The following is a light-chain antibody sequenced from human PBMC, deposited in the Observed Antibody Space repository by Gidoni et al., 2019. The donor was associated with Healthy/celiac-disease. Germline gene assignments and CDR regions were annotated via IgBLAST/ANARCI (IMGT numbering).Light chain of an antibody. CDR2: DES. V-gene: IGKV3-11*01. CDR3: QQRSNWPPMYT. Sequence: EIVLTQSPATLSLSPGERATLSCRASQSVTSYLAWYQQKPGQAPRLLIYDESTRATGIPARFSGSGSGTDFTLTISSLEPEDFAVYYCQQRSNWPPMYTFGQGTKLEIK. J-gene: IGKJ2*01. CDR1: QSVTSY.